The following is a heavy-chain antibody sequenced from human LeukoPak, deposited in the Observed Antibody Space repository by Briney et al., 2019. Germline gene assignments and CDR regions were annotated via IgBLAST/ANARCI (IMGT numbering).Heavy chain of an antibody. CDR3: ARVTTVTTSFDY. CDR1: GGSISSGGYY. V-gene: IGHV4-31*03. J-gene: IGHJ4*02. Sequence: SETLSLTCTVSGGSISSGGYYWSWIRQHPGKGLEWIGYIYYSGSTYYNPSLKSRVTITVDTSKNQFSLELSSVTAADTAVYYCARVTTVTTSFDYWGQGTLVTVSS. CDR2: IYYSGST. D-gene: IGHD4-17*01.